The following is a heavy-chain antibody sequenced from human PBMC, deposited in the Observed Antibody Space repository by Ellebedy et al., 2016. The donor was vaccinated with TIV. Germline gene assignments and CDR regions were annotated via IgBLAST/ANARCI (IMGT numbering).Heavy chain of an antibody. CDR3: ARVVGTSMVYYFDY. CDR2: ISWNSGSI. D-gene: IGHD5-18*01. J-gene: IGHJ4*02. V-gene: IGHV3-9*01. Sequence: SLKISCAASGFTFDDYAMHWVRQAPGKGLEWVSGISWNSGSIGYADSVKGRFTISRDNSKNTLYLQMNSLRAEDTAVYYCARVVGTSMVYYFDYWGQGTLVTVSS. CDR1: GFTFDDYA.